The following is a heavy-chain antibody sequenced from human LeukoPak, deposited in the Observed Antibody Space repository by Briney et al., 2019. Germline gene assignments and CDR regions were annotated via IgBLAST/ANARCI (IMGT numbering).Heavy chain of an antibody. Sequence: PGESLKISCKGSGYSFRSYWITWVRQMPGKGLEWVGRIDPSDSYTNYRPSFEGHVTISADKSISTAYLQWSSLKASDTAMYYCARLHPTYCTSGLCYWFDPWGQGTLVTVSS. V-gene: IGHV5-10-1*01. CDR3: ARLHPTYCTSGLCYWFDP. J-gene: IGHJ5*02. CDR2: IDPSDSYT. D-gene: IGHD2-8*01. CDR1: GYSFRSYW.